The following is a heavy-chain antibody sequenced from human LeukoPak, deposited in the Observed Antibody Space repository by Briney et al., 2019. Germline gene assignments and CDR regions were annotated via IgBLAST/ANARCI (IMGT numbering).Heavy chain of an antibody. CDR1: GFTVISYA. Sequence: GGSLRLSCAASGFTVISYAISSVRQAPGEGLEWVSVISVNGDTTYYPDSVTGRFTISRDNSRNTVYLPMNSLRGDDTAVYYCVKDVNWSTYWGQGTLVTVSS. V-gene: IGHV3-23*01. CDR2: ISVNGDTT. J-gene: IGHJ4*02. CDR3: VKDVNWSTY. D-gene: IGHD1-1*01.